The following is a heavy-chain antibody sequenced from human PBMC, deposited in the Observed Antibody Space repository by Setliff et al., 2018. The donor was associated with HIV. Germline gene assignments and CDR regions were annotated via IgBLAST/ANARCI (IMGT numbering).Heavy chain of an antibody. J-gene: IGHJ6*02. CDR1: GGSISSGSYY. D-gene: IGHD4-17*01. CDR2: IYTSGNT. Sequence: PSETLSLTCTVSGGSISSGSYYWNWIRQPAGKGLEWIGHIYTSGNTNYNPSLKSRVTISVDTSKNQFSLKLSSVTAADTAVYYCARDLVVSYGEYYGMGVWGQGTTVTVSS. CDR3: ARDLVVSYGEYYGMGV. V-gene: IGHV4-61*09.